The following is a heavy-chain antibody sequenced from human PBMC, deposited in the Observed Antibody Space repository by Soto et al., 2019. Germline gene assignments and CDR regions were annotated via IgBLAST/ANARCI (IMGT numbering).Heavy chain of an antibody. Sequence: QVQLVQSGAEVKKPGASVKVSCKASGYTFTSYGISWVRQAPGQGLEWMGWISADNGNTNYAQKLQGRVTMTTDTSTSTAYKELRRLTSDATAVYYCARESAVAALDPWGQGTLVTVSS. CDR3: ARESAVAALDP. CDR2: ISADNGNT. J-gene: IGHJ5*02. CDR1: GYTFTSYG. V-gene: IGHV1-18*01. D-gene: IGHD6-19*01.